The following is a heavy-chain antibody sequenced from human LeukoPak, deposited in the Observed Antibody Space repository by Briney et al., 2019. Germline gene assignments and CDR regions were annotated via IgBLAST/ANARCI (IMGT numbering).Heavy chain of an antibody. CDR2: IYYSGST. V-gene: IGHV4-31*03. CDR3: ARGSRYCSSTSCYVTDYYYYYGMDV. CDR1: GGSISSGGYY. Sequence: SQTLSLTCTVSGGSISSGGYYWRWIRQHPGKGLEWIGYIYYSGSTYYNPSLKSRVTISVDTSKNQFSLKLSSVTAVDTAVYYCARGSRYCSSTSCYVTDYYYYYGMDVWGQGTTVTVSS. D-gene: IGHD2-2*01. J-gene: IGHJ6*02.